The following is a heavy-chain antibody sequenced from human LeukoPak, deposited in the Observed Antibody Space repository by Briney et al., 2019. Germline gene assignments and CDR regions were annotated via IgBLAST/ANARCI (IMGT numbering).Heavy chain of an antibody. CDR1: GLTFSSYA. D-gene: IGHD3-22*01. CDR2: IGGSGDGT. J-gene: IGHJ5*02. V-gene: IGHV3-23*01. Sequence: GGSLRLSCAASGLTFSSYAMGWVRQAPGKGLKWVSTIGGSGDGTYYADSVKGRFTISRDNSKNTLSLQMNSLRAEDTAVYYCAKRYYYDTSGNPGGLDPWGQGTLVTVSS. CDR3: AKRYYYDTSGNPGGLDP.